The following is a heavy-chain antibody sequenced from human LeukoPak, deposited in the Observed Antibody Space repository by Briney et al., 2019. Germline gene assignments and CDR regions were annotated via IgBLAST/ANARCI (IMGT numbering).Heavy chain of an antibody. V-gene: IGHV3-74*03. J-gene: IGHJ4*02. CDR1: GSTFSSSW. CDR2: INSDESVT. D-gene: IGHD2-2*01. CDR3: VRSRFTTSSFDY. Sequence: GSLRLSCAASGSTFSSSWMQWVRQAPGQGLVWVSRINSDESVTTYTNSVKGRFTISRDNAKNTLYLQMNSLRAEDTAMYYCVRSRFTTSSFDYWGQGTLVTVSS.